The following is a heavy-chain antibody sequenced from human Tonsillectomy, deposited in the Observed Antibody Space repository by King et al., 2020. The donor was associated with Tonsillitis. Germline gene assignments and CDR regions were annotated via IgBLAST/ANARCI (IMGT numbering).Heavy chain of an antibody. D-gene: IGHD1-26*01. CDR1: GFTVSSNY. Sequence: VQLVETGGGLIQPGGSLRLSCAASGFTVSSNYMSWVRQAPGKGLEWVSIIYSGGSTYYADSVKGRFTISRDNSKNTVYLQMKSLRAEDTAVYYCARDREDYYYYMDVWGKGTTVTVSS. V-gene: IGHV3-53*02. CDR3: ARDREDYYYYMDV. J-gene: IGHJ6*03. CDR2: IYSGGST.